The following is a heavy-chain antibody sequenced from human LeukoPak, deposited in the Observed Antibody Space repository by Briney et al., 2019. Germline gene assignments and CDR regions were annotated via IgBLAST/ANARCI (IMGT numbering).Heavy chain of an antibody. Sequence: PGGSLRLSCAASGFTFDDYAMHWVRQAPGEGLEWVSGISWNSGSIGYADSVKGRFTISRDNAKNSLYLQMNSLRAEDTALYYCAKSSGVILDYYYGMDVWGQGTTVTVSS. CDR3: AKSSGVILDYYYGMDV. CDR1: GFTFDDYA. CDR2: ISWNSGSI. V-gene: IGHV3-9*01. J-gene: IGHJ6*02. D-gene: IGHD3-16*02.